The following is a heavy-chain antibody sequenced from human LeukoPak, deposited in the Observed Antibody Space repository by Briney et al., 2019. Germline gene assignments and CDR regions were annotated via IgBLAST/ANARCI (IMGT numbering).Heavy chain of an antibody. CDR2: IYRSGST. CDR3: ARANGHCTIATCCNWFDP. J-gene: IGHJ5*02. D-gene: IGHD2-2*01. Sequence: PSETLSLTCGVSGYSISSGYYWGWIRQPPGKGLEWIGSIYRSGSTHYNPSLKSRVTISVDTSKNQFSLMLTSVTAAETAVYYCARANGHCTIATCCNWFDPWGQGTLVTVSS. CDR1: GYSISSGYY. V-gene: IGHV4-38-2*01.